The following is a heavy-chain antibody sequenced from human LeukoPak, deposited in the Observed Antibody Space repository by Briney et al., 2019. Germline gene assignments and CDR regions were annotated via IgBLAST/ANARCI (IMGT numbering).Heavy chain of an antibody. CDR3: ARGGQSSGRFDP. J-gene: IGHJ5*02. CDR2: ISNSGGTT. D-gene: IGHD2-15*01. V-gene: IGHV3-23*01. Sequence: GGSLRLSCVASGFTFSSYAMSWVRQAPGKGLEWVSVISNSGGTTLYADSVKGRFTISRDNSKNTVHMQMNSLRAEDTAVYYCARGGQSSGRFDPWGQGTLVTVSS. CDR1: GFTFSSYA.